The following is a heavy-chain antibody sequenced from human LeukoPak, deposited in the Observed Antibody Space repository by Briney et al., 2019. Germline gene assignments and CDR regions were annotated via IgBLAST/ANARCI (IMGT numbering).Heavy chain of an antibody. D-gene: IGHD4-17*01. Sequence: SETLSLTCAVYGGSFSGYYWSWIRQPPGKGLEWIGEINHSGSTNYNPSLKSRVTISVDTSKNQFSLKLSSVTAADTAVYYCARAFLFYGDYGRLHFDYWGKGTTVTVSS. CDR2: INHSGST. CDR1: GGSFSGYY. J-gene: IGHJ4*03. CDR3: ARAFLFYGDYGRLHFDY. V-gene: IGHV4-34*01.